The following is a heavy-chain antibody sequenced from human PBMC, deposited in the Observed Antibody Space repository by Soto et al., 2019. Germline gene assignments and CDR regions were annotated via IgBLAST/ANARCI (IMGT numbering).Heavy chain of an antibody. D-gene: IGHD3-9*01. CDR3: ARDPKAPYFDGY. V-gene: IGHV1-18*01. CDR2: ISADNGNT. CDR1: GYTFTSYG. Sequence: QVQLVQSGAEVKKPGASVKVSCKASGYTFTSYGISWVRQAPGQGREWMGWISADNGNTHYARQLQGSVTMTTDTSTSTAYMERRSLRSDDTAVYYSARDPKAPYFDGYWGQGTLVTLSS. J-gene: IGHJ4*02.